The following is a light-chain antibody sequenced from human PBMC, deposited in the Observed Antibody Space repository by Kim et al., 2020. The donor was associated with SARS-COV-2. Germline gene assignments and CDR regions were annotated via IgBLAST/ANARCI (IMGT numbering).Light chain of an antibody. V-gene: IGKV1-33*01. CDR2: DAS. J-gene: IGKJ5*01. CDR3: QQYDNLPT. CDR1: QDISNY. Sequence: SASVGAGVTITCRASQDISNYLNWYQQKPGKAPKLLIYDASNLETGVPSRFSGSGSRTDFTLTISSLQPEDIATYYCQQYDNLPTFGQGTRLEIK.